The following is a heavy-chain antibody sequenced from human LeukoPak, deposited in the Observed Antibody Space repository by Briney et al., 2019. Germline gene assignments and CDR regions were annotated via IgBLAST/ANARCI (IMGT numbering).Heavy chain of an antibody. CDR2: IWYDGSNK. J-gene: IGHJ4*02. V-gene: IGHV3-33*06. Sequence: GRSLRLSCAASGFTFSSYGMHWVRQAPGKGLEWVAVIWYDGSNKYYADSVKGRFTISRGNSKNALYLQMNSLRAEDTAVYYCAKSNCGGDCFDYWGQGTLVTASP. CDR3: AKSNCGGDCFDY. CDR1: GFTFSSYG. D-gene: IGHD2-21*01.